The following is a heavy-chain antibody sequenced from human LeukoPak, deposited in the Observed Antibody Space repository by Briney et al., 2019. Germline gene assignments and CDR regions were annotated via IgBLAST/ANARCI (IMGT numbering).Heavy chain of an antibody. Sequence: PGGSLRLSCADSGFTFSSYAMSWVRQAPGKGLGWVSAISGSGGCTYYADSVKGRFTISRDNSKNTLYLQMNSLRAEDTAVYYCALRGVAFDYWGQGTLVTVSS. J-gene: IGHJ4*02. CDR2: ISGSGGCT. V-gene: IGHV3-23*01. CDR3: ALRGVAFDY. CDR1: GFTFSSYA.